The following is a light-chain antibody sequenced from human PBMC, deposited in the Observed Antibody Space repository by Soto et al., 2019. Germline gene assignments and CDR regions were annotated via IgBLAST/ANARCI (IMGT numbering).Light chain of an antibody. J-gene: IGLJ3*02. V-gene: IGLV1-40*01. Sequence: QSVLTQPPSVSGAPGQRVTISCTGSSSNIGAGSDVHWYQQLPGTAPKLLIYGNSNRPSGVPDRFSGSKSGTSASLAITGLQAEDEADYYCQSYDSSLSGSVFGGGTKQTVL. CDR1: SSNIGAGSD. CDR3: QSYDSSLSGSV. CDR2: GNS.